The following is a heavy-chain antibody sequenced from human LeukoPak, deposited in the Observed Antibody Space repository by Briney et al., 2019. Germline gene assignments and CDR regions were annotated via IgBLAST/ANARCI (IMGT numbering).Heavy chain of an antibody. D-gene: IGHD3-3*01. CDR2: IYYSGST. CDR1: GGSISSYY. V-gene: IGHV4-59*08. CDR3: ARHSGLRSPFDP. Sequence: SETLSLTCTVSGGSISSYYWSWIRQPPGKGLEWIGYIYYSGSTNYNPSLKSRVTISVDTSKNQFSLKMSSVTAADTAVYYCARHSGLRSPFDPWGQGTLVTVSS. J-gene: IGHJ5*02.